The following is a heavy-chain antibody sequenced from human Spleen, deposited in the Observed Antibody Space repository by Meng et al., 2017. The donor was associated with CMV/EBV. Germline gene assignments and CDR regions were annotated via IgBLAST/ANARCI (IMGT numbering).Heavy chain of an antibody. CDR3: ASGDYGDYANEGIDF. CDR2: IRYDGSNK. V-gene: IGHV3-30*02. D-gene: IGHD4-17*01. J-gene: IGHJ4*02. Sequence: GGSLSLSCEASGFTFSSYGMHWVRQAPGKGLEWVAFIRYDGSNKYYADSVKGRFTISRDNAKNSLYLQMNSLSAEDTAVYYCASGDYGDYANEGIDFWGQGTLVTVSS. CDR1: GFTFSSYG.